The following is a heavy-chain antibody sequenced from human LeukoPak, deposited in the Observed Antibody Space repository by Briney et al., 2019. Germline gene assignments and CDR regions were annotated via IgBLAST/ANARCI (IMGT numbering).Heavy chain of an antibody. CDR3: AKSMDILTGYLWSLDY. J-gene: IGHJ4*02. D-gene: IGHD3-9*01. CDR1: GFTVSSNS. Sequence: GGSLRLSCTVSGFTVSSNSMSWVRQASGKGLEWVSFIYSDNTHYSDSVKGRFTISRDNSKNTLYLQMNSLRAEDTAVYYCAKSMDILTGYLWSLDYWGQGTLVTVSS. V-gene: IGHV3-66*03. CDR2: IYSDNT.